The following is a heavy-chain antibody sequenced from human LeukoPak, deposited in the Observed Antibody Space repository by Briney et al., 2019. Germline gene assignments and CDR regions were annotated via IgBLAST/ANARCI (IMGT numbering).Heavy chain of an antibody. Sequence: GGTLRLSCAASGFTFSSYGMSWVRQAPGKGLEWVSAISGSGGSTYYADSVKGRFTISRDNSKNTLYLQMNSLRAEDTAVYYCARAVRINGDAFDIWGEGTMVTVSS. CDR2: ISGSGGST. J-gene: IGHJ3*02. CDR3: ARAVRINGDAFDI. D-gene: IGHD1-14*01. CDR1: GFTFSSYG. V-gene: IGHV3-23*01.